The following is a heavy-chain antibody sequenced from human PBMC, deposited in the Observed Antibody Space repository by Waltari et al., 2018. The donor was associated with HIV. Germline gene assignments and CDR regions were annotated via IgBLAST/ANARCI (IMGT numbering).Heavy chain of an antibody. CDR2: ISGPSDYI. CDR3: ARDLSYYYGMDV. J-gene: IGHJ6*02. CDR1: GFTFSTYA. Sequence: EVQLLESGGGLVQPGGSLRLSCAASGFTFSTYAMHGVRQAPGKGMEWVSSISGPSDYIYYVDSVKGRFTVSRDNAKNSLYLQMNSLRAEDSAIYYCARDLSYYYGMDVWGPGTTVIVSS. V-gene: IGHV3-21*01.